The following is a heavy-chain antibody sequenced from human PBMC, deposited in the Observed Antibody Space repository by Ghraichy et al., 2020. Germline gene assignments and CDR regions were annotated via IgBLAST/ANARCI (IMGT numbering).Heavy chain of an antibody. V-gene: IGHV3-53*01. CDR3: GADYGSGSYYNAFDI. Sequence: GGSLRLSCAASGFTVSSNYMSWVRQAPGKGLEWVSVIYSGGSTYYADSVKGRFTISRDNSKNTLYLQMNSLRVEDTAVYYCGADYGSGSYYNAFDIWGQGTMVTVSS. CDR1: GFTVSSNY. CDR2: IYSGGST. D-gene: IGHD3-10*01. J-gene: IGHJ3*02.